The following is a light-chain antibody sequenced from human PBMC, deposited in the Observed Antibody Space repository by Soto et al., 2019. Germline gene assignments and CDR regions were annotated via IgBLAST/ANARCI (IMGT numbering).Light chain of an antibody. CDR3: QQTTSFPLT. Sequence: DVPMTQSPSLVSASVGDRVTITCRARQGISRWLAWYQHHPGRAPKLLIHAASSLESGVPSRCSGSGSGTDFTLTISSLQPEDFATYYCQQTTSFPLTFGGGTKVEIK. CDR2: AAS. J-gene: IGKJ4*01. CDR1: QGISRW. V-gene: IGKV1-12*01.